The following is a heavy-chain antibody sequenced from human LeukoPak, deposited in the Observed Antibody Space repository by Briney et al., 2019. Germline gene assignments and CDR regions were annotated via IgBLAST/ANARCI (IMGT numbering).Heavy chain of an antibody. Sequence: GRSLRLSCAASGFTFSSYGMHWVRHAPGKGXXXVAVIWYDGSNKYYAASVKGRFTISRDNSKNTLYLQMNSLRAEDTAVYYCARDQPPGFFDYWGQGTLVTVSS. V-gene: IGHV3-33*01. J-gene: IGHJ4*02. CDR2: IWYDGSNK. CDR1: GFTFSSYG. CDR3: ARDQPPGFFDY.